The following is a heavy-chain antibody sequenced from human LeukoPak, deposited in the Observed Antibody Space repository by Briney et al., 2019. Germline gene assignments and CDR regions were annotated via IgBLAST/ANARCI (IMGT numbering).Heavy chain of an antibody. V-gene: IGHV3-66*01. J-gene: IGHJ6*02. CDR3: ARDVDGMDV. Sequence: PGGSLRLSCAASGFTVSSNYMSWARQAPGKGLDWVSVTYSVGSPYYADSAKGRFPISRDNSKNRLYLQMNSLRAEDTAVYYCARDVDGMDVWGQGKTVTVSS. CDR1: GFTVSSNY. D-gene: IGHD2-21*01. CDR2: TYSVGSP.